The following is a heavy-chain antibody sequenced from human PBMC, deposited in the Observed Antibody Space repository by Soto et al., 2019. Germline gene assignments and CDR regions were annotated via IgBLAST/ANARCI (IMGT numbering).Heavy chain of an antibody. CDR3: RYHYYYGMDV. CDR1: VFTFITYT. V-gene: IGHV3-30-3*01. CDR2: ISYDGSKK. J-gene: IGHJ6*02. Sequence: GWSLRLSCASSVFTFITYTMHWVRQAPGKRLEWVAVISYDGSKKYYADSVKGRFTISRDNSKNTLYLQMNSLRAEDTAVYYGRYHYYYGMDVWGQGTTVTVSS.